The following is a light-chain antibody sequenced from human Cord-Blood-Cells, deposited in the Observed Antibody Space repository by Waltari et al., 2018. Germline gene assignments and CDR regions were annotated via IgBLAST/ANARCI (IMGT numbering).Light chain of an antibody. CDR1: SSNIGRNY. CDR2: RNN. J-gene: IGLJ3*02. CDR3: AAWDDSLSGRV. V-gene: IGLV1-47*01. Sequence: QSVLTQPPSASGTPGQRVTISCSGSSSNIGRNYVYWYQQRPGTAPKLLIYRNNQRPSGVPDRFSGSKSGTSASLAISGLRSEDEADYYCAAWDDSLSGRVFGGGTKLSVL.